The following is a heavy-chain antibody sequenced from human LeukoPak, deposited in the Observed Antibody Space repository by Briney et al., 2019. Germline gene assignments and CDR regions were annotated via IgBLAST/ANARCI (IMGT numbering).Heavy chain of an antibody. D-gene: IGHD3-16*01. CDR1: GYSFNTYA. Sequence: VASVKVSCKASGYSFNTYAMNWVRQAPGQGLEWMGWINTNTGHPTYAQGFTGRFVFSLDTSVSTAYLQISSLKAEDTAVYYCARLDYAWFDPWGQGTLVIVSS. CDR3: ARLDYAWFDP. J-gene: IGHJ5*02. CDR2: INTNTGHP. V-gene: IGHV7-4-1*02.